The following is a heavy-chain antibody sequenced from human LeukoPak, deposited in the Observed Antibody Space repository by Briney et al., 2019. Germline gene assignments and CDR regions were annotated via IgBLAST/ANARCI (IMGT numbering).Heavy chain of an antibody. Sequence: GVCLRHSFLASGLIYSTFPMSWLRQAAAKGVDGVADITCRGGTRNYADSVKGRFTISREDSKHTLDVHMSSLSAEDTAVYYCAKLSGSGKSHLDYYCGIDVWGPGPTVTVSS. CDR3: AKLSGSGKSHLDYYCGIDV. CDR1: GLIYSTFP. J-gene: IGHJ6*02. CDR2: ITCRGGTR. V-gene: IGHV3-23*01. D-gene: IGHD1-26*01.